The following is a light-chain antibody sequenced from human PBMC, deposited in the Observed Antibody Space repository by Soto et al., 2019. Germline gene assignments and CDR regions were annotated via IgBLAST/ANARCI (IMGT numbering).Light chain of an antibody. CDR3: QTWGTGIQV. CDR1: SGHSGNT. Sequence: QPVLTQSPSASASLGASVTLTCTLSSGHSGNTIAWHQQQPEKGPLYLMNLNSDGSHTKGDGIPDRFSGSSSGTERYLVISRLQSEDEADYYCQTWGTGIQVFGGGTKLTVL. J-gene: IGLJ3*02. CDR2: LNSDGSH. V-gene: IGLV4-69*01.